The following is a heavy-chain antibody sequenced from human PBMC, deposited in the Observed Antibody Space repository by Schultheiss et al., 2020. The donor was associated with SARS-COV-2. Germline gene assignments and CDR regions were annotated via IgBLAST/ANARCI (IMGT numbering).Heavy chain of an antibody. J-gene: IGHJ4*02. CDR2: ISGSGDYI. V-gene: IGHV3-11*06. CDR1: GFTFSAHY. Sequence: GGSLRLSCGASGFTFSAHYMSWIRQTPGKGLEWVAYISGSGDYINYAYSVKGRFTIFRNNANNSLYLQMSSLRADDTALYYCAATTGYYTNVDYWGQGTLVTVSS. CDR3: AATTGYYTNVDY. D-gene: IGHD3/OR15-3a*01.